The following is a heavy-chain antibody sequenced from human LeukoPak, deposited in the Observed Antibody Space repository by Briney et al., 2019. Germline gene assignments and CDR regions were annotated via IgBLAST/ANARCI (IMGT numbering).Heavy chain of an antibody. CDR1: GGSISSYY. J-gene: IGHJ3*02. Sequence: SETLSLTCIVSGGSISSYYWSWIRQPAGKGLEWIGRIYTSGSTNYNPSLKSRVTMSVDTSKNQFSLKLSSVTAADTAVYYCARGGAGASPKWGFDIWGQGTMVTVSS. CDR3: ARGGAGASPKWGFDI. V-gene: IGHV4-4*07. D-gene: IGHD1-26*01. CDR2: IYTSGST.